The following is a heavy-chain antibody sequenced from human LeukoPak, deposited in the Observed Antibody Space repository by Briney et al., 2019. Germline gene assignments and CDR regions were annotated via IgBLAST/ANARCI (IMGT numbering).Heavy chain of an antibody. V-gene: IGHV2-70*04. CDR2: IDWDDDK. CDR3: ARYDSSGYWFDY. Sequence: SGPALVKPTQTLTLTCTFSGFSLSTSGMRVSWIRQPPGKALGWLARIDWDDDKFYSTSLKTRLTISKDTSKNQVVLTMTNMDPVDTATYYCARYDSSGYWFDYWGQGALVTVSS. J-gene: IGHJ4*02. D-gene: IGHD3-22*01. CDR1: GFSLSTSGMR.